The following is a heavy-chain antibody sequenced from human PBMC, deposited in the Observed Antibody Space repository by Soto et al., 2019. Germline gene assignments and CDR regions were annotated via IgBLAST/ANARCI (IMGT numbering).Heavy chain of an antibody. Sequence: GESLKISCKGSGYIFTNYWIGWVRQMPGKGLEWMGIIYPGDSDTRYSPSFEGQVTISADKSIGIAYLQWSSLKASDTAMYYCARRADYGSGSPFNYWGQGSLVTVSS. CDR1: GYIFTNYW. V-gene: IGHV5-51*01. J-gene: IGHJ4*02. CDR2: IYPGDSDT. CDR3: ARRADYGSGSPFNY. D-gene: IGHD3-10*01.